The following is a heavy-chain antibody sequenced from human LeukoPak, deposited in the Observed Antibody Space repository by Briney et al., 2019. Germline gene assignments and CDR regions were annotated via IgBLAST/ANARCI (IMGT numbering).Heavy chain of an antibody. V-gene: IGHV5-51*01. D-gene: IGHD6-13*01. Sequence: GESLKISCKGSGYSFATYWIGWVRQMPGKGLEWMGIIYPGDSDTRYSPSFQGQVTMSADKSISTAYLQWSSLKASDTAMYYCGRSKYSTSWQYYFDYWGQGTLVTVSS. CDR1: GYSFATYW. J-gene: IGHJ4*02. CDR3: GRSKYSTSWQYYFDY. CDR2: IYPGDSDT.